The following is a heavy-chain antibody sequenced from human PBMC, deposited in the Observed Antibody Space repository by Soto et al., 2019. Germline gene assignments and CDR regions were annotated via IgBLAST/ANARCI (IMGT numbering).Heavy chain of an antibody. CDR3: ARDVLSNYALDY. CDR2: INHSGST. Sequence: QVQLQQWGAGLLKPSETLSLTCAVYGGSFSGYYWSWIRQSPGKGLEWIGEINHSGSTNYNPSLKSRVTISVDTSKNQFSLKLSSVTAADTAVYYCARDVLSNYALDYWGQGTLVTVSS. V-gene: IGHV4-34*01. CDR1: GGSFSGYY. D-gene: IGHD4-4*01. J-gene: IGHJ4*02.